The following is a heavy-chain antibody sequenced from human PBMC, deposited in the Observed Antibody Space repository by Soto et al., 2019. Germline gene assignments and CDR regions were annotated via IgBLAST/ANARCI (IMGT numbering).Heavy chain of an antibody. J-gene: IGHJ6*02. CDR2: ISGSGGST. V-gene: IGHV3-23*01. CDR1: GFTFSSYA. Sequence: PGGSLRLSCAASGFTFSSYAMSWVRQAPGKGLEWVSAISGSGGSTYYADSVKGRFTISRGNSKNTLYLQMNSLRAEDTAVYYCANNPQPLRACTNGVCTTFSTNCMHAWGHGPPITVS. CDR3: ANNPQPLRACTNGVCTTFSTNCMHA. D-gene: IGHD2-8*01.